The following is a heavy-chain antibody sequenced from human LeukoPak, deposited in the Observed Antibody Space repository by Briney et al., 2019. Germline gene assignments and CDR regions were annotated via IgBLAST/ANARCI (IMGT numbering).Heavy chain of an antibody. D-gene: IGHD2-2*01. CDR1: GFIFGDYA. Sequence: GGSLRLSCTTSGFIFGDYAMSWFRQAPGKGLEWLGFIRSKASGATAEYAASVKGRFTISRDDSKRIAYLQMNSLKTEDTALYYCTRDWHCSSTSCYSYDWGQGTLVTVPS. CDR2: IRSKASGATA. J-gene: IGHJ4*02. V-gene: IGHV3-49*03. CDR3: TRDWHCSSTSCYSYD.